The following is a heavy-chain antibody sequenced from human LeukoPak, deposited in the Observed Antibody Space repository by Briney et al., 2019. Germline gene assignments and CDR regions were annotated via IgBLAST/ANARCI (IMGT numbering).Heavy chain of an antibody. J-gene: IGHJ6*02. CDR2: INPRSTYT. CDR3: AGDRYFYYYGMDV. Sequence: GGSLRLSCAASGFTFSDYYMSWIRQAPGKGLEWVSYINPRSTYTDYADSVKGRFTVTRDNAKNSLYLQMDSLRADDTAMYYCAGDRYFYYYGMDVWGQGTTVTVSS. V-gene: IGHV3-11*05. CDR1: GFTFSDYY.